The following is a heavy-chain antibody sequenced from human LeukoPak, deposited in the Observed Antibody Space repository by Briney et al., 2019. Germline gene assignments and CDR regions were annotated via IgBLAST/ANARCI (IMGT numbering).Heavy chain of an antibody. D-gene: IGHD3-22*01. V-gene: IGHV3-48*02. Sequence: PGGSLRLSCAASGFTFSSYSMNWVRQAPGKGLEWVSYISSSSSTIYYADSVKGRFTISRDNAKNSLYLQMNSLRDEDTAVYYCAKDLGVVRGYYFDYWGQGTLVTVSS. CDR3: AKDLGVVRGYYFDY. CDR2: ISSSSSTI. J-gene: IGHJ4*02. CDR1: GFTFSSYS.